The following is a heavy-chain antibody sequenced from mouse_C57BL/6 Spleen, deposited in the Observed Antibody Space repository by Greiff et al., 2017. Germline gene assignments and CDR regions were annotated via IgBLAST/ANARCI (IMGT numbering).Heavy chain of an antibody. D-gene: IGHD1-1*01. CDR2: INPYNGGT. J-gene: IGHJ3*01. CDR1: GYTFTDYY. Sequence: VQLQQSGPELVKPGASVKISCKASGYTFTDYYMNWVKQSHGKSLEWIGVINPYNGGTSYNPKFKGKATLTVDKSSSTAYMELRSLTSEASAVYFCARGDYYGRRTYWGQGTLVTVSA. CDR3: ARGDYYGRRTY. V-gene: IGHV1-26*01.